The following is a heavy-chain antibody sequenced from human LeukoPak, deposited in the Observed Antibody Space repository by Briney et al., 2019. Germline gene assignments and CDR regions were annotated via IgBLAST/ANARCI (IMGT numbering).Heavy chain of an antibody. CDR2: ISGSGNAK. CDR1: GFSFSSYS. D-gene: IGHD2-2*01. J-gene: IGHJ4*02. V-gene: IGHV3-48*01. Sequence: GGSLRLSCAASGFSFSSYSMNWVRPAPGKGLEWVSYISGSGNAKHYTDSVKGRFTISRDNAKNALYLQMNSLRAEDTAVYFCARDYLYAFDYWGQGTLVTVSS. CDR3: ARDYLYAFDY.